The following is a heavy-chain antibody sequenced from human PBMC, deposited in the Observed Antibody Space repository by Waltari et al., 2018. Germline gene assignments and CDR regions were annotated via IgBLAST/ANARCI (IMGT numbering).Heavy chain of an antibody. CDR1: GGSISSYY. CDR2: IYYSGST. D-gene: IGHD3-22*01. CDR3: ARGRFTYDSSGYYKGVWFDP. Sequence: QVQLQESGPGLVKPSETLSLTCTVSGGSISSYYWSWIRQPPGKGLEWIGYIYYSGSTNYNPSLKSRVTISVDTSKNQFSLKLSSVTAADTAVYYCARGRFTYDSSGYYKGVWFDPWGQGTLVTVSS. J-gene: IGHJ5*02. V-gene: IGHV4-59*01.